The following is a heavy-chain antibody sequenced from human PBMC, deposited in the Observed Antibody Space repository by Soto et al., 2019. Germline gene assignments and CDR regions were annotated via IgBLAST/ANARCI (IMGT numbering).Heavy chain of an antibody. V-gene: IGHV4-59*08. D-gene: IGHD2-2*01. CDR3: ERQYHNVNSCYPFDH. J-gene: IGHJ4*02. CDR2: IFHNGRT. Sequence: SETLSLTCTVSGGSISNSYWGWIRQPPGKGLEWIGYIFHNGRTRYNPSLEGRVTILVDTSKNQFSLKVNSVTAADTALYYFERQYHNVNSCYPFDHWRQGTRVTVS. CDR1: GGSISNSY.